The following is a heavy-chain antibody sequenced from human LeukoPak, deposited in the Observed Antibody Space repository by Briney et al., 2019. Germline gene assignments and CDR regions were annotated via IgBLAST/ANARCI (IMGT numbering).Heavy chain of an antibody. J-gene: IGHJ4*02. CDR1: GDTFSGYY. V-gene: IGHV1-18*04. Sequence: ASVKVSCMASGDTFSGYYMHWVRPAPGQGLGWMGWISAYNGNTNYAQKLQGRVTMTTDTSTSTAYMELKSQRSDDTAVYYCASCYYDILTGYYGPFDYWGQGTLVTVSS. CDR3: ASCYYDILTGYYGPFDY. CDR2: ISAYNGNT. D-gene: IGHD3-9*01.